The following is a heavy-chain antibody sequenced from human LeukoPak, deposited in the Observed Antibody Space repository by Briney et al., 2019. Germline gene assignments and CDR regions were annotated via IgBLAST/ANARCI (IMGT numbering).Heavy chain of an antibody. CDR1: GFTFSSYG. D-gene: IGHD6-13*01. Sequence: GGSLRLSCAASGFTFSSYGMHWVRQAPGKGLEWVAVISYDGTNKNYADSVKGRFTISRDNSKNTLYLQMNSLRAEDTAVYSCAKDAAAGSHYYYYYGMDVWGQGTTVTVSS. CDR2: ISYDGTNK. V-gene: IGHV3-30*18. CDR3: AKDAAAGSHYYYYYGMDV. J-gene: IGHJ6*02.